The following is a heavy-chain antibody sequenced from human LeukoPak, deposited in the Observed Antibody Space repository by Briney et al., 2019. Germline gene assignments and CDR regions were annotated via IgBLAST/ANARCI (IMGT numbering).Heavy chain of an antibody. CDR2: NYYSGST. CDR3: ARGGSSSWYVTPYFDY. J-gene: IGHJ4*02. CDR1: GGSISSYY. V-gene: IGHV4-59*01. Sequence: PSETLSLTCTVSGGSISSYYWSWIRQPPGKGLEWIGYNYYSGSTNYNPSLKSRVTISVDTSKNQFSLKLSSVTAADTAVYYCARGGSSSWYVTPYFDYWGQGTLVTVSS. D-gene: IGHD6-13*01.